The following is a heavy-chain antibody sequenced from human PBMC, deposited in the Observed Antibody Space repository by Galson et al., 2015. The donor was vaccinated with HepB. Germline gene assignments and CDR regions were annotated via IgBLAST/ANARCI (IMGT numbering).Heavy chain of an antibody. CDR1: GGTFSSYA. V-gene: IGHV1-69*13. CDR3: ASGLITYDILTGYYSGYGMDV. CDR2: IIPIFGTA. D-gene: IGHD3-9*01. Sequence: SVKVSCKASGGTFSSYAISWVRQAPGQGLEWMGGIIPIFGTANYAQKFQGRVTITADESTSTAYMELSSLRSEDTAVYYCASGLITYDILTGYYSGYGMDVWGQGTTVTVSS. J-gene: IGHJ6*02.